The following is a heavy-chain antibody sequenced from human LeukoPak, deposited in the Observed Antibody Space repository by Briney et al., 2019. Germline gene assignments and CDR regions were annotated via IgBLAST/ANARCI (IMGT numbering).Heavy chain of an antibody. D-gene: IGHD6-13*01. Sequence: GGSLRLSCAASGFTFDDYAMHWVRQAPGKGLEWVSGISWNSGSIGYADSVKGRFTISRDNAKNSLYLQMNSLRAEDMALYYCAKGQPDYSSSWYGFDYWGQGTLVTVSS. CDR2: ISWNSGSI. CDR3: AKGQPDYSSSWYGFDY. V-gene: IGHV3-9*03. CDR1: GFTFDDYA. J-gene: IGHJ4*02.